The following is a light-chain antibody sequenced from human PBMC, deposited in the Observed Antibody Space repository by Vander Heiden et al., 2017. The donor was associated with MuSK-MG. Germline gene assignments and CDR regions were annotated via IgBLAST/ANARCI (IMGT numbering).Light chain of an antibody. V-gene: IGKV1-33*01. Sequence: DIQMTQSPSSLSASVGDRVTITCQASQDIGNYLTWYQQKPGKAPKLLIYDAFYLETGVPSRFRGNGSGTDFTFTISSLQPEDLATYYCQQDHNLRLTFGGGTKVEI. CDR3: QQDHNLRLT. CDR1: QDIGNY. CDR2: DAF. J-gene: IGKJ4*01.